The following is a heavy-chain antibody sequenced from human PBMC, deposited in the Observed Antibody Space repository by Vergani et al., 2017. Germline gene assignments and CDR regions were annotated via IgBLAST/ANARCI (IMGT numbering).Heavy chain of an antibody. D-gene: IGHD3-9*01. CDR3: AREPPLTGFFDY. J-gene: IGHJ4*02. CDR2: IHHSGNT. CDR1: GYSISSGYY. V-gene: IGHV4-38-2*02. Sequence: QLQLQESGPGLVKPSETLSLTCAVSGYSISSGYYWGWSRQPPGKGLEWIGSIHHSGNTYYDPSLESRVTISVDTSKNQFSLTLNSVTAADTAVYYCAREPPLTGFFDYWGQGTLVTVSS.